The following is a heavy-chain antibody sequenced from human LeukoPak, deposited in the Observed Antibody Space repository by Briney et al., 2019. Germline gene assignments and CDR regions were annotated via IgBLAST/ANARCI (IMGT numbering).Heavy chain of an antibody. Sequence: PGGSLRLSCAASGFTFSRNAMTWVRQAPGKGLEWVSIISDDSTYTHYADCVKGRFTISRDNSKNTLYLQMTSLRDEDTALYYCAKASGSGYGSDYFAYWGLGTLVTVSS. J-gene: IGHJ4*02. CDR3: AKASGSGYGSDYFAY. D-gene: IGHD3-10*01. CDR2: ISDDSTYT. CDR1: GFTFSRNA. V-gene: IGHV3-23*01.